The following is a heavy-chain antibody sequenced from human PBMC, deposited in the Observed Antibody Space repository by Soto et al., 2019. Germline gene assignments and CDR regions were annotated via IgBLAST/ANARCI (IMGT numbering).Heavy chain of an antibody. D-gene: IGHD3-22*01. Sequence: QLQLQESGSGLVKPSQTLSLTCAVSGGSISSGGYSWSWIRQPPGKGLEWIGYMYHSGSTYYNPSLKSRVTISVDRSKNQFSLKLRSVTAADTAVYYGARTSDSSGYFDYWGQGTLVTVSS. CDR3: ARTSDSSGYFDY. V-gene: IGHV4-30-2*01. CDR2: MYHSGST. J-gene: IGHJ4*02. CDR1: GGSISSGGYS.